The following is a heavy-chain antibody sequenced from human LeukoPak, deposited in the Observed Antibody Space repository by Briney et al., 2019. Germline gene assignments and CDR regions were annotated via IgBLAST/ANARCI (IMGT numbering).Heavy chain of an antibody. CDR2: MSPNSGNT. D-gene: IGHD5-18*01. J-gene: IGHJ4*02. Sequence: GASVKVSCKASGYTFTSYDINWVRQATGQGLEWMGWMSPNSGNTGYAQKFQGRVTMTRNTSISTAYMELSSLRSEDTAVYYCARGRGYSYGRQIDYWGQGTLVTVSS. V-gene: IGHV1-8*01. CDR1: GYTFTSYD. CDR3: ARGRGYSYGRQIDY.